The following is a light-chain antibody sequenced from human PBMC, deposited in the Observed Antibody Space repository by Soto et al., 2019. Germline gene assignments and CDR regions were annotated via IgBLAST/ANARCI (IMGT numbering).Light chain of an antibody. V-gene: IGLV2-8*01. Sequence: QSALTQPPSASGSPGQSVTISCTGTSSDVGGYNYVSWYQHHPDKAPKLIIYEVTKRPSGVPDRFSGSKSGNTASLTVSGLQAEAEADDYCNSYAGINNVVFGGGTKLTVL. CDR2: EVT. J-gene: IGLJ3*02. CDR3: NSYAGINNVV. CDR1: SSDVGGYNY.